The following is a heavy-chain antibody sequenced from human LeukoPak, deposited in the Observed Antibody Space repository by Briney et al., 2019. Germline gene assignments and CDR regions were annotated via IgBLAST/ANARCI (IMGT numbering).Heavy chain of an antibody. D-gene: IGHD2-15*01. V-gene: IGHV3-48*03. CDR3: ASETSYCSGGSCYPGGFDY. CDR2: ISSSGSTI. J-gene: IGHJ4*02. Sequence: GGSLRLSCAASGFTFSSYEMNWVRQAPGKGLEWVSYISSSGSTIYYADSVKGRFTISRDNAKNSLYLQMNSLRAEDTAVYYCASETSYCSGGSCYPGGFDYWGQGTLVTVSS. CDR1: GFTFSSYE.